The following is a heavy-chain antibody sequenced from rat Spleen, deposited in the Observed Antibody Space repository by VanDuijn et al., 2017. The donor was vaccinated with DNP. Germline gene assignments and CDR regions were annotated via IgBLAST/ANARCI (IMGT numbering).Heavy chain of an antibody. V-gene: IGHV3-3*01. CDR1: GYSITSNYR. J-gene: IGHJ2*01. CDR3: TREEPRVLSFFSSLFDY. Sequence: EVQLQESGPGLVKPSQSLSLTCSVTGYSITSNYRWSWIRKFPGDKLEWMGYINSAGSTHYNPSLKSRISITRDTSKNQFFLQVISVTPEDTAIYFCTREEPRVLSFFSSLFDYWGQGVMVTVSS. D-gene: IGHD1-8*01. CDR2: INSAGST.